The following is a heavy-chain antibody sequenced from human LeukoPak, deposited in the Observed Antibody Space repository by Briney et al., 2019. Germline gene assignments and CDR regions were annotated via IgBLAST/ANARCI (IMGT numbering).Heavy chain of an antibody. V-gene: IGHV6-1*01. CDR2: TYYRSKWYN. D-gene: IGHD3-3*01. Sequence: SQTLSLTCAISGDSVSSNSAAWNWIRQSPSRGLEWLGRTYYRSKWYNDYAVSVKSRITINPDTSKNQFSLKLSSVTAADTAVYFCARFVRRNFWSGYFFDYWGQGTLVTVSS. J-gene: IGHJ4*02. CDR3: ARFVRRNFWSGYFFDY. CDR1: GDSVSSNSAA.